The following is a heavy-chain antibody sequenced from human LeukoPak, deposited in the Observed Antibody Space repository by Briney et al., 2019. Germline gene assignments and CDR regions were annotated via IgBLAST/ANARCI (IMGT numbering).Heavy chain of an antibody. CDR2: IKQDGSEK. V-gene: IGHV3-7*04. Sequence: GGSLRLSCAASGSTFSSYWMSWVRQAPGKGLEWVANIKQDGSEKYYVDSVKGRFTISRDNAKNSLYLQMNSLRAEDTAVYYCARGVIAATKYYFDYWGQGTLVTVSS. J-gene: IGHJ4*02. CDR1: GSTFSSYW. CDR3: ARGVIAATKYYFDY. D-gene: IGHD6-6*01.